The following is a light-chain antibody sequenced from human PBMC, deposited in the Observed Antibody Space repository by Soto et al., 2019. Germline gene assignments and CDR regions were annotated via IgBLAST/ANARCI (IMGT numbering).Light chain of an antibody. CDR2: GAS. V-gene: IGKV3-20*01. Sequence: EIVLTQSPGTLSLSPGERATISCRASQSVSSSYLAWYQQTAGQAPRLLIYGASSRATGIPDRFSGSGSGTDVTLTISRLEAEDFAVYYCQQYGSSPRTFGQGTKVEIK. CDR3: QQYGSSPRT. J-gene: IGKJ1*01. CDR1: QSVSSSY.